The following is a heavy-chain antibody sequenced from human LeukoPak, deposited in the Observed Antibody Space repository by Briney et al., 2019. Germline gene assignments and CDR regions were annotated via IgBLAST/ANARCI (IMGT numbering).Heavy chain of an antibody. CDR1: GFTFSSYA. CDR2: ISYDGSNK. CDR3: ARARDGYNYQTPKEAFDI. J-gene: IGHJ3*02. V-gene: IGHV3-30-3*01. D-gene: IGHD5-24*01. Sequence: PGGSLRLSCAASGFTFSSYAMHWVRQAPGKGLEWVAVISYDGSNKYYADSVKGRFTISRDNSKNTLYLQMNSLRAEDTAVYYCARARDGYNYQTPKEAFDIWGQGTMVTVSS.